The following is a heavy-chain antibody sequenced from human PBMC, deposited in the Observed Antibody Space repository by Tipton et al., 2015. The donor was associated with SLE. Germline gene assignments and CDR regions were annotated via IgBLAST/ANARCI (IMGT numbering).Heavy chain of an antibody. CDR1: GFTFSSYW. Sequence: SLRLSCAASGFTFSSYWMHWVRQAPGKGLVWVSLINSDGSSTSYADSVKGRFTISRDNAKNTLYLQMNSLRAEDTAVYYCAREGYKWNDKVDYWGQGTLVTVSS. V-gene: IGHV3-74*01. D-gene: IGHD1-20*01. CDR3: AREGYKWNDKVDY. J-gene: IGHJ4*02. CDR2: INSDGSST.